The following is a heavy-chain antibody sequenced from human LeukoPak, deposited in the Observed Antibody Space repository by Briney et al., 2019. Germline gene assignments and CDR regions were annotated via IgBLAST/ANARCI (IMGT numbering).Heavy chain of an antibody. V-gene: IGHV3-9*01. CDR3: ARVRVGNTAMASGY. CDR1: GFTFDDYA. D-gene: IGHD5-18*01. CDR2: ISWNSGSI. Sequence: GGSLRLSCAASGFTFDDYAMHWVRQAPGKGLEWVSGISWNSGSIGYADSVKGRFTISRDNAKNSLYLQMNSLRAEDTAVYYCARVRVGNTAMASGYWGQGTLVTVSS. J-gene: IGHJ4*02.